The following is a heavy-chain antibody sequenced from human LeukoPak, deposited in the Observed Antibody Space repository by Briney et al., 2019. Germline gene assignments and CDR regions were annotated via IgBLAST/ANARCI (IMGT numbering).Heavy chain of an antibody. J-gene: IGHJ3*02. CDR3: ARERGIDYYDSSGFTRGAFDI. D-gene: IGHD3-22*01. CDR2: FYYSGST. Sequence: SETLSLTCTVSGGSISSRPYCWGWIRQPPGKGLEWLGSFYYSGSTYYKPSLKSRVTISVDTSKNQISLKLSSVTAADTAVYYCARERGIDYYDSSGFTRGAFDIWGQGTMVTVSS. CDR1: GGSISSRPYC. V-gene: IGHV4-39*02.